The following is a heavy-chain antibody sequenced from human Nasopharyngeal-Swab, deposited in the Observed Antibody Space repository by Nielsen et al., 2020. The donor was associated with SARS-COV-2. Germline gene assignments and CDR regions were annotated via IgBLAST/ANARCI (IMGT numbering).Heavy chain of an antibody. CDR2: IIPILGIA. D-gene: IGHD5-24*01. Sequence: WGRQAPGQGLKWMGRIIPILGIANYAQKVQGRVTITADKSTSTAYMELSSLRSEDTAVYYCARGWERWLRSPGNAFDIWGQGTMVTVSS. CDR3: ARGWERWLRSPGNAFDI. J-gene: IGHJ3*02. V-gene: IGHV1-69*02.